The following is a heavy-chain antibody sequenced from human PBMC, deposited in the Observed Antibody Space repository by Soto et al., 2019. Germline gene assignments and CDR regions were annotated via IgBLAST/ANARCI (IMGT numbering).Heavy chain of an antibody. J-gene: IGHJ6*02. CDR1: GETCRYRW. CDR3: TTDLPGGYYYYGMDV. D-gene: IGHD3-10*01. V-gene: IGHV3-15*01. CDR2: IKSKTDGETT. Sequence: SPELCCASSGETCRYRWMPCHHKAPGKGLEWVGRIKSKTDGETTDYAAPVKGRFTISRDDSKNTLYLQMNSLKTEDTAVYYCTTDLPGGYYYYGMDVWGQGTTVTVSS.